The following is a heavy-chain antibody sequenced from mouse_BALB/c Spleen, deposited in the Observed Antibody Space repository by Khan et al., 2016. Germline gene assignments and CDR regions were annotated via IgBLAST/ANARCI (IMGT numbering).Heavy chain of an antibody. CDR1: GYTFTSYW. CDR2: TNPTNGRT. Sequence: QVQLQQSGAELVKAGASVKMSCKASGYTFTSYWMHWVKQRLGQGLEWFAETNPTNGRTYYNEKFKSKATLTVDKSSSTAYMLLSGPTFEDSAVYYGARIKKIGATYFDDWGKGTTLTVSS. J-gene: IGHJ2*01. D-gene: IGHD1-1*01. CDR3: ARIKKIGATYFDD. V-gene: IGHV1S81*02.